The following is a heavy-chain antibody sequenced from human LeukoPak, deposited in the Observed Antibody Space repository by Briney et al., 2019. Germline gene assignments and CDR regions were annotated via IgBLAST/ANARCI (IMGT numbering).Heavy chain of an antibody. J-gene: IGHJ4*02. D-gene: IGHD3-10*01. CDR1: GFIFSSYS. CDR2: INTGGDYI. Sequence: GGSLRLSCVASGFIFSSYSMYWVRQGPAKGLEWVSVINTGGDYIQSADSLKGRFTISRDNAKNSLYLQMSSLRAEDTAVYYCASGSLVRGVTSNYWGQGTLVTVSS. CDR3: ASGSLVRGVTSNY. V-gene: IGHV3-21*01.